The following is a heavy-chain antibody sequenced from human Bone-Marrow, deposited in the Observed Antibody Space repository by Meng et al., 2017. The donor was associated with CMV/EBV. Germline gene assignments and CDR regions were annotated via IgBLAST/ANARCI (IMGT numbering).Heavy chain of an antibody. V-gene: IGHV3-21*06. CDR1: GFKFNFHG. CDR2: ISKSSIYI. J-gene: IGHJ5*02. CDR3: ARDPSGYCTNGVCYRARFDP. D-gene: IGHD2-8*01. Sequence: GESLKISCAASGFKFNFHGMNWVRQSPGKGLEWVSSISKSSIYIYYADSVKGRFTVSRDNAKNSLYLQMSSLRPEDTAVYYCARDPSGYCTNGVCYRARFDPWGQGTLVTVSS.